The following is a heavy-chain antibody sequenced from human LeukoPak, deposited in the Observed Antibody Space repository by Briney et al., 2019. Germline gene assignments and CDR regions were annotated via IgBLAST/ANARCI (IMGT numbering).Heavy chain of an antibody. V-gene: IGHV1-18*01. CDR2: ISAYNGNT. D-gene: IGHD2-15*01. Sequence: ASVKVSCKASGYTFASYGISWVRQAPGQGLEWMGWISAYNGNTNYAQKLQGRVTMTTDTSTSTAYMELRSLRSDDTAVYYCARAATHYWYFDLWGRGTLVTVSS. CDR1: GYTFASYG. J-gene: IGHJ2*01. CDR3: ARAATHYWYFDL.